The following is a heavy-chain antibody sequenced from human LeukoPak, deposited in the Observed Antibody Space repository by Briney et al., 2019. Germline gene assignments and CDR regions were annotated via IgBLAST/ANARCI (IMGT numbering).Heavy chain of an antibody. Sequence: ASVKVSCKASGYTFTSYDINWVRQATGQGLEWMGWMNPNSGNTGYAQKFQGRVTITRNTSISTAYMELSSPRSEDTAVYYCARGVVDTASPSGGDAFDIWGQGTMVTVSS. CDR3: ARGVVDTASPSGGDAFDI. CDR2: MNPNSGNT. J-gene: IGHJ3*02. D-gene: IGHD5-18*01. V-gene: IGHV1-8*03. CDR1: GYTFTSYD.